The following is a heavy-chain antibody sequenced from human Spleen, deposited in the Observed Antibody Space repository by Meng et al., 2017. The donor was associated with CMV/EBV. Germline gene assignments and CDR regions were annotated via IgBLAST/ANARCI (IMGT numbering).Heavy chain of an antibody. CDR3: ARGVQGRRIAVAGTHRYYFDY. D-gene: IGHD6-19*01. Sequence: YAINWVRQATGQGLEWMGSMNPNSGNTGYAQKFQGRVTMTRNTSISTAYMELSSLRSEDTAVYYCARGVQGRRIAVAGTHRYYFDYWGQGTLVTVSS. V-gene: IGHV1-8*01. CDR1: YA. J-gene: IGHJ4*02. CDR2: MNPNSGNT.